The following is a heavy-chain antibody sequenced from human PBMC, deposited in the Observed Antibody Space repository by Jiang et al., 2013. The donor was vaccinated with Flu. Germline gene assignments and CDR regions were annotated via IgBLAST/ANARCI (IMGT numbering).Heavy chain of an antibody. CDR1: GFSFSDHY. Sequence: GGGLVQPGGSLRLSCAASGFSFSDHYMDWVRQAPGKGLEWVGRIRNKANSYTTEYAASVRGRFTISRDDLKNSLYLQMNSLKTEDTAVYYCARDDTLIGTNDYWGRGTLVTVSS. V-gene: IGHV3-72*01. J-gene: IGHJ4*02. D-gene: IGHD1-7*01. CDR3: ARDDTLIGTNDY. CDR2: IRNKANSYTT.